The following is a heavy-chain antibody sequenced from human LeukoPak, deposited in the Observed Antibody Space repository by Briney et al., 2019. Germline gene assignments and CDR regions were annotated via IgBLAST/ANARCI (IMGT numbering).Heavy chain of an antibody. J-gene: IGHJ4*02. D-gene: IGHD5-18*01. CDR1: GFTFSSYE. Sequence: GGSLRLSCAASGFTFSSYEMNWVRQAPGKGLEWVSYISSSGSTIYYADSVKGRFTISRDNAKNSLYLQMNSLRAEDTAVYYCARGRQLWLMDYWGQGTLVTVSS. CDR3: ARGRQLWLMDY. V-gene: IGHV3-48*03. CDR2: ISSSGSTI.